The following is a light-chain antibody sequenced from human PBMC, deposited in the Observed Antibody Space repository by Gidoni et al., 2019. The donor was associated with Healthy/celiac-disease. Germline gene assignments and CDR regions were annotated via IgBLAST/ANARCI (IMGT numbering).Light chain of an antibody. CDR3: QQYYSYPLT. V-gene: IGKV1-8*01. Sequence: IRLTQSPSSLSSSTGDRVTITCRASHVISSYLASYQQKPWKAPQLLIYAESTLQSGVLSRFSGSGSGTDFTLTISCLQSEDFASYYCQQYYSYPLTFXGXTKVEIK. CDR1: HVISSY. CDR2: AES. J-gene: IGKJ4*01.